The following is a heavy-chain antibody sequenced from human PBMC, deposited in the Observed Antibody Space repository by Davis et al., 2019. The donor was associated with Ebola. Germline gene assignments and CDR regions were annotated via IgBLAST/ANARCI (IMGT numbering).Heavy chain of an antibody. CDR1: GSTFSSDT. V-gene: IGHV3-21*01. D-gene: IGHD2-15*01. CDR3: ARRAYCSSGSCYYNDY. CDR2: ISSSSSYI. J-gene: IGHJ4*02. Sequence: GGSLRLSCAAFGSTFSSDTLTWVPRAPGKGLEWAQSISSSSSYIYYADSVKGRFTISRDNAKNSLYLQVNSLRDEDTAVYYCARRAYCSSGSCYYNDYWGQGTLVTVSS.